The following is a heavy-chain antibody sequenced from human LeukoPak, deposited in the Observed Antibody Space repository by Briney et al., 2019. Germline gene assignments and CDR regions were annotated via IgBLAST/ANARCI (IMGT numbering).Heavy chain of an antibody. CDR2: ISAYNGNT. CDR3: GRENFASETYYCDY. CDR1: GYSFTSYG. J-gene: IGHJ4*02. Sequence: ASVKVSCKASGYSFTSYGISWVRQAPGQGLEWMGWISAYNGNTNYAQKVQDRVTMTTDTSTNTVYMELRSLRSDDSAVYYCGRENFASETYYCDYWGQGTQVTVSS. V-gene: IGHV1-18*01. D-gene: IGHD3-10*01.